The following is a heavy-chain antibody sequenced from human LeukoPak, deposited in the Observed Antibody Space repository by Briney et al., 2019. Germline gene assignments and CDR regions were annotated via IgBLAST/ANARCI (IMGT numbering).Heavy chain of an antibody. CDR3: TRLLDDYCGSGSYGDDY. J-gene: IGHJ4*02. CDR1: GFTFSGSA. V-gene: IGHV3-73*01. Sequence: GGSLRLSCAASGFTFSGSAMHWVRQASGKGLEWVGRIRSKANSYATAYAASVKARSTISRDDSKNTAYLQMNSLKTEDTAVYYCTRLLDDYCGSGSYGDDYWGQGTLVTVSS. D-gene: IGHD3-10*01. CDR2: IRSKANSYAT.